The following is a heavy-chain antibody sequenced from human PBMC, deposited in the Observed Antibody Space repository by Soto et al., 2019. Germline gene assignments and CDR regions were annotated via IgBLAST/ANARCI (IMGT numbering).Heavy chain of an antibody. J-gene: IGHJ4*02. V-gene: IGHV1-18*01. CDR2: ISGYNGIT. D-gene: IGHD1-26*01. CDR1: GYIFTSYA. CDR3: ARSDSGSLDYFDY. Sequence: GPRVKVSCKASGYIFTSYAISWVRQAPGQGLQWMGWISGYNGITNYAQKFQGRVTITRDTSASTVYMELSSLKSEDTAVYYCARSDSGSLDYFDYWGQGTLVTVSS.